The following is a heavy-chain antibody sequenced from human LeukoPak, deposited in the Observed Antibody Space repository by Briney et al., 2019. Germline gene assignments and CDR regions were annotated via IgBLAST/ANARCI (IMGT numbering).Heavy chain of an antibody. D-gene: IGHD2-21*02. V-gene: IGHV4-59*08. CDR1: GGSIYSYY. Sequence: SETLSLTCTVSGGSIYSYYWSWFREPPGTGLEWIGFISDSGTTNYNPSLKSRLTISVDTSKNQFSLKLTSVTAADTAVYYCARHGPTAIYGLGPIDNWGQGTLVTVSS. J-gene: IGHJ4*02. CDR3: ARHGPTAIYGLGPIDN. CDR2: ISDSGTT.